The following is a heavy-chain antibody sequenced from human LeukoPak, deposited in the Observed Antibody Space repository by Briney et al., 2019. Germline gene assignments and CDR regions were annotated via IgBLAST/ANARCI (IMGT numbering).Heavy chain of an antibody. D-gene: IGHD5-12*01. CDR2: ISSSGSTK. J-gene: IGHJ4*02. Sequence: GGSLRLSCAASGFNFSGYEMDWVRQAPGKGLEWVSYISSSGSTKYYADSVKGRFTISRDNSKNTLYLQMNTLTTEDTAVYYCAKERPNSGYIPYWGQGTLVTVSS. CDR1: GFNFSGYE. V-gene: IGHV3-48*03. CDR3: AKERPNSGYIPY.